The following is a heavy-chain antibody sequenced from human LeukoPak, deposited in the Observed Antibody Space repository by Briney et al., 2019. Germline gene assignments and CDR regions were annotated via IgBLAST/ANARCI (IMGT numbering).Heavy chain of an antibody. V-gene: IGHV3-21*01. D-gene: IGHD3-3*01. Sequence: PGGSLRLSCAASGFTFSSYSMNWVRQAPGKGLEWVSSISSSSSYIYYADSVKGRFTISRDNAKNSLYLQMNSLRAEDTAVYYCARDWTLFGVAPLFDYWGQGTLVTVSS. CDR1: GFTFSSYS. CDR2: ISSSSSYI. CDR3: ARDWTLFGVAPLFDY. J-gene: IGHJ4*02.